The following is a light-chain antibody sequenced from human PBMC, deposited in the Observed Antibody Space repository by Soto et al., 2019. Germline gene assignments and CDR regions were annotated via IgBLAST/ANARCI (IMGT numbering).Light chain of an antibody. Sequence: NFMLTQPHSVSESPGKTVTISCTGSGGTIATKYVQWYQQRPGSAPTTVIYEDKYRPSGVPDRFSGSKSGTSASLAITGLQAEDEADYYCQSYDSSLSGWVFGGGTQLTVL. CDR2: EDK. J-gene: IGLJ3*02. CDR1: GGTIATKY. CDR3: QSYDSSLSGWV. V-gene: IGLV6-57*02.